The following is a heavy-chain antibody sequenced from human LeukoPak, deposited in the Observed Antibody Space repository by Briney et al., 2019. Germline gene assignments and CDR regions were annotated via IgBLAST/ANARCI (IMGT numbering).Heavy chain of an antibody. CDR1: GGPISSSSYY. D-gene: IGHD6-13*01. V-gene: IGHV4-39*02. CDR3: ARDPNYSSSWYMSWFDP. CDR2: INHSGST. Sequence: SETLSLTCTVSGGPISSSSYYWSWIRQPPGKGLEWIGEINHSGSTNSNPSLKSRVTISVDTSKNQFSLKLSSVTAADTAVYYCARDPNYSSSWYMSWFDPWGQGTLVTVSS. J-gene: IGHJ5*02.